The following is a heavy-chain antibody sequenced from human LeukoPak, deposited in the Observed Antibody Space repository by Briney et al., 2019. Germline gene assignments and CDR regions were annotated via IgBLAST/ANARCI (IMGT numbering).Heavy chain of an antibody. V-gene: IGHV1-8*02. CDR1: GYTFTSYD. CDR2: MNPNSGNT. D-gene: IGHD5-18*01. J-gene: IGHJ3*02. CDR3: ARGMGYSYGHPQGAFDI. Sequence: ASVKVSCKASGYTFTSYDINWVRQATGQGLEWMGWMNPNSGNTGYAHSLQGRVTVTADTSTSTAYMELRSLRSEDTAVYYCARGMGYSYGHPQGAFDIWGQGTMVTVSS.